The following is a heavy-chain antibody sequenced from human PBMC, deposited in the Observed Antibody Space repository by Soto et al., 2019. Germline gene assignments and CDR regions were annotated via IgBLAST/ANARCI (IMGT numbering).Heavy chain of an antibody. CDR3: ARAPSGVTMVRGVPFDY. D-gene: IGHD3-10*01. CDR2: INAGNGNT. CDR1: GYTFTSYA. V-gene: IGHV1-3*01. J-gene: IGHJ4*02. Sequence: ASVKVSCKASGYTFTSYAMHWVRQAPGQRLEWMGWINAGNGNTKYSQKFQGRVTITRDTSASTAYMELSSLRSEDTAVYYCARAPSGVTMVRGVPFDYWGQGTLVTVSS.